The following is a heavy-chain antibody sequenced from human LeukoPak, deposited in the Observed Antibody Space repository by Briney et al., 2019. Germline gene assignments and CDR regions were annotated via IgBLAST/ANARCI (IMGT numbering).Heavy chain of an antibody. CDR1: GYTFTGYY. Sequence: GASVKVSCKASGYTFTGYYMHWVRQAPGQGLEGMGWINPNSGGTNYAQKFQGRVTMTRDTSISTAYMELSRLRSDDTAVYYCARGRMGIAAAGVGYWGQGTLVTVSS. CDR2: INPNSGGT. D-gene: IGHD6-13*01. V-gene: IGHV1-2*02. J-gene: IGHJ4*02. CDR3: ARGRMGIAAAGVGY.